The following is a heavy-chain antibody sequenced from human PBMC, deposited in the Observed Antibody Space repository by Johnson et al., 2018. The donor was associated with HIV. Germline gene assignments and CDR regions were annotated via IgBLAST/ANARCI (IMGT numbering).Heavy chain of an antibody. D-gene: IGHD2-15*01. V-gene: IGHV3-13*01. CDR2: IGTAGDT. CDR1: GFTFSSYD. Sequence: VQLVESGGGVVQPGRSLRLSCAASGFTFSSYDMHWVRQATGKGLEWVSAIGTAGDTYYPGSVKGRFTISRENAKNSLYLQMNSLRAGDTAVYYCAREGYCSGGSCYSNAFDIWGQGTMVTVSS. J-gene: IGHJ3*02. CDR3: AREGYCSGGSCYSNAFDI.